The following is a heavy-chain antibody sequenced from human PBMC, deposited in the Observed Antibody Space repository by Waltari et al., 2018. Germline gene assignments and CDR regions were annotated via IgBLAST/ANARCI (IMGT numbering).Heavy chain of an antibody. CDR2: IIPIFGTA. CDR1: GGTFSSYA. Sequence: QVQLVQSGAEVKKPGSSVKVSCKASGGTFSSYAISWVRQAPGQGLEWMGGIIPIFGTANYAQKFQGRVTITTDESTSTAYMELSSLRSEDTAVYYCAMTEGTGTTYDYYYYMDVWGKGTTVTVSS. V-gene: IGHV1-69*05. CDR3: AMTEGTGTTYDYYYYMDV. J-gene: IGHJ6*03. D-gene: IGHD1-1*01.